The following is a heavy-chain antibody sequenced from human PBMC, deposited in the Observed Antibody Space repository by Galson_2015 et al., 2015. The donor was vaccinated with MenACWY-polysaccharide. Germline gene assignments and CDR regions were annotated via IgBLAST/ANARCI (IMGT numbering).Heavy chain of an antibody. CDR1: GYTFSSYA. CDR3: ARDTPGYCNVGSSGDLDY. D-gene: IGHD2-15*01. J-gene: IGHJ4*02. Sequence: SVKVSCKASGYTFSSYAMHWVRQAPGQGLEWMGWINAGNGNTKYSQKLQGRVTIARDTSANTAYLELSSLRSEDTAVYYCARDTPGYCNVGSSGDLDYWGQGTLVTVSS. CDR2: INAGNGNT. V-gene: IGHV1-3*01.